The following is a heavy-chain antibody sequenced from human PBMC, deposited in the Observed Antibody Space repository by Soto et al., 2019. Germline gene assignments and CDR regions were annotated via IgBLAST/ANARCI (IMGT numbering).Heavy chain of an antibody. Sequence: KVSCKASGYTLTSYGISWLRQAPGQGLEWMGWISAYNGNTNYAQKLQGRVTMTTDTSTSTAYMELRSLRSDDAAVYYCARDPSRVAWLDYWGQGTLVTVSS. D-gene: IGHD2-15*01. V-gene: IGHV1-18*01. CDR3: ARDPSRVAWLDY. J-gene: IGHJ4*02. CDR2: ISAYNGNT. CDR1: GYTLTSYG.